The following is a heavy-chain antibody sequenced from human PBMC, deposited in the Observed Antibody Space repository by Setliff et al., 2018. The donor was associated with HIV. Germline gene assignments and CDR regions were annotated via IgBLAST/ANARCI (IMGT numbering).Heavy chain of an antibody. J-gene: IGHJ3*02. CDR3: ASDYSSRHDAFDI. D-gene: IGHD6-13*01. CDR1: GGSFSGYY. CDR2: INHGGST. Sequence: LSLTCAVYGGSFSGYYWSWIRQSPGKGLEWIGQINHGGSTNYSPSLKSRVTMSIDTSKNQFSLRLSSVTAADTAVYYCASDYSSRHDAFDIRGQGTVVTVS. V-gene: IGHV4-34*01.